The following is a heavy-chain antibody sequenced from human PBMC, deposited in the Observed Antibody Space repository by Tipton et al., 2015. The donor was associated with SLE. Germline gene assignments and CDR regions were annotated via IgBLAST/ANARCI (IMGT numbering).Heavy chain of an antibody. CDR3: ARDPAVWFKELLVRYGLDV. CDR1: GFTFSNYA. Sequence: SLRLSCAVSGFTFSNYAMSWVRQAPGKGLEWVSAISSRGGDTHYADSVQGRFTISRDNSRNTLDLQMNSLRAEDTAVYYCARDPAVWFKELLVRYGLDVWGQGTTVTVSS. J-gene: IGHJ6*02. V-gene: IGHV3-23*01. D-gene: IGHD3-10*01. CDR2: ISSRGGDT.